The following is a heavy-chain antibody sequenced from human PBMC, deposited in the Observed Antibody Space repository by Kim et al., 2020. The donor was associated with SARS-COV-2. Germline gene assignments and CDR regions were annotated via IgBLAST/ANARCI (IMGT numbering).Heavy chain of an antibody. CDR3: ARHATPYSRRDWFDP. D-gene: IGHD6-13*01. J-gene: IGHJ5*02. Sequence: PTFQGKVTISADKSISTAYLQWSSLKASDTAMYYCARHATPYSRRDWFDPWGQGTLVTVSS. V-gene: IGHV5-51*01.